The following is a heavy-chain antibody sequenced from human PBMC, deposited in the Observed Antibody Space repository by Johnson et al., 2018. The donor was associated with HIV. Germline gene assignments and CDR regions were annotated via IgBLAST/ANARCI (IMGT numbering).Heavy chain of an antibody. CDR3: ARGAIVVAAPGAFDI. V-gene: IGHV3-64*01. D-gene: IGHD2-15*01. J-gene: IGHJ3*02. CDR1: GFTFSSYA. CDR2: ITSNGGST. Sequence: VQLVESGGGLVQPGGSLRLSCAASGFTFSSYAMHWVRQAPGKGLEYVSTITSNGGSTYYANSVKGRFTISRDNSKNTLYLQMGSLRAEDMAVYYCARGAIVVAAPGAFDIWGQGTMVTVSS.